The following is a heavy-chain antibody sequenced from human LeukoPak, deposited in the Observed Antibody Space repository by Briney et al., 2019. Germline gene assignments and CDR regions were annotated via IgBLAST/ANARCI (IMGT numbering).Heavy chain of an antibody. CDR3: ARALYHDFWSGYYGYDY. CDR2: ISSSSNYI. D-gene: IGHD3-3*01. Sequence: GGSLRLSCAASGFTFSSYNMNWVRQAPGKGLEWVSSISSSSNYIYYADSVEGRFTISGDNAKNSLYLQMNSLRAEDTAVYYCARALYHDFWSGYYGYDYWGQGALVTVSS. V-gene: IGHV3-21*03. J-gene: IGHJ4*02. CDR1: GFTFSSYN.